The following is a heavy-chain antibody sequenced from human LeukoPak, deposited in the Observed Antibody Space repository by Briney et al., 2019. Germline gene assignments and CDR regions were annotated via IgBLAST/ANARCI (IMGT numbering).Heavy chain of an antibody. J-gene: IGHJ4*02. D-gene: IGHD1-7*01. V-gene: IGHV4-34*01. Sequence: SETLSLTCDVYGASFTGYYWSWLRQSPGKGLEWIGEMNQRGSMNYNPSLKSRVTISVDRSKNQFSLKLSSVTAADTAVYYCARELELRYWGQGTLVTVSS. CDR1: GASFTGYY. CDR2: MNQRGSM. CDR3: ARELELRY.